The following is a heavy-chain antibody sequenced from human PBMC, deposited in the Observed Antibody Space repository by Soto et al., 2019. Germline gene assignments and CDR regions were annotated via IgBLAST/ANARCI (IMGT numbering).Heavy chain of an antibody. CDR2: IHYSGST. CDR1: GGSVRETMYD. D-gene: IGHD6-19*01. CDR3: ARHMRAVAAPLAY. V-gene: IGHV4-39*01. Sequence: XTLSVPCTVSGGSVRETMYDWGWSRQPRGKGRGWIGIIHYSGSTHYNPSLKIRVTISVDPSTTQFSLNLHPVPPAHTSVYYCARHMRAVAAPLAYWGQGTVGTVS. J-gene: IGHJ4*02.